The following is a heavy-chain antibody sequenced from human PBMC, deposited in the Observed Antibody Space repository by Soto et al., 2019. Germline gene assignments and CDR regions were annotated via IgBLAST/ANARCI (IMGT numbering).Heavy chain of an antibody. J-gene: IGHJ5*02. CDR1: GFSLSTSGVG. V-gene: IGHV2-5*01. CDR2: IYWNDDK. D-gene: IGHD5-12*01. CDR3: AHVGYSIWGT. Sequence: QITLKESGPTLVKPTQSLTLTCTFSGFSLSTSGVGVGWVRQPPGKALEWLALIYWNDDKRYSPSLKSRLTITKDTSKNQVVLTMTNMDPVDTAPYLCAHVGYSIWGTCGQGTLVTVSS.